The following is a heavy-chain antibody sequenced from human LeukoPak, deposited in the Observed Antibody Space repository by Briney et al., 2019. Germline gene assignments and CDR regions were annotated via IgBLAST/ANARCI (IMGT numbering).Heavy chain of an antibody. CDR2: INPNSGGT. CDR3: ARDRGYSSTSFDY. CDR1: GYTFIGYY. J-gene: IGHJ4*02. D-gene: IGHD6-13*01. V-gene: IGHV1-2*02. Sequence: ASVKVSCKASGYTFIGYYMHWVRQAPGQGLEWMGWINPNSGGTNYAQKFQGRVTMTRDTSISTAYMELSRLRSDDTAVYYCARDRGYSSTSFDYWGQGTLVTVSS.